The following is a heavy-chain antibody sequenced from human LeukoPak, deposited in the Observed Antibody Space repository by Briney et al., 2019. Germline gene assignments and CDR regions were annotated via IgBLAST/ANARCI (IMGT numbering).Heavy chain of an antibody. CDR3: ARSGTCSGGSCYPDNFDY. Sequence: PSETLSLTCTVSGGSISSYYWSWIRQPPGKGLEWIGYIYYGGSTNYNPSLKSRVTISVDTSKNQFSLKLSSVTAADTAVYYCARSGTCSGGSCYPDNFDYWGQGTLVTVSS. J-gene: IGHJ4*02. CDR1: GGSISSYY. V-gene: IGHV4-59*01. D-gene: IGHD2-15*01. CDR2: IYYGGST.